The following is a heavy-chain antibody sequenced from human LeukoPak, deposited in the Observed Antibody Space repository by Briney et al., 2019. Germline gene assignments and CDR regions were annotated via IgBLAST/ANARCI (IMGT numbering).Heavy chain of an antibody. D-gene: IGHD3-3*01. Sequence: SETLSLTCTVSGGSIRSTSYYWSWIRQPPGKGLEWIGSVYYSGTTYYNPSFRSRPTMSVDTSNNQFSLKLSSVTAADTAMYYCARHARREALRHSAFDIWGQGTKDTVSS. V-gene: IGHV4-39*01. CDR2: VYYSGTT. CDR1: GGSIRSTSYY. J-gene: IGHJ3*02. CDR3: ARHARREALRHSAFDI.